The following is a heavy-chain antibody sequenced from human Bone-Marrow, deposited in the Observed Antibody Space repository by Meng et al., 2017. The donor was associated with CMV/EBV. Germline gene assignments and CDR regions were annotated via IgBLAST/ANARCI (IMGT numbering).Heavy chain of an antibody. V-gene: IGHV4-31*08. CDR2: IYYSGST. CDR1: GGSISSGGYY. J-gene: IGHJ5*02. CDR3: GFDYGGRELDNWFDP. D-gene: IGHD4/OR15-4a*01. Sequence: SETLSLTCTVSGGSISSGGYYWSWIRQHPGKGLEWIGYIYYSGSTYYNPSLKSRVTISVDTSKNQFSLKLSSVTAADTAVYYCGFDYGGRELDNWFDPWGQGTLVNVDS.